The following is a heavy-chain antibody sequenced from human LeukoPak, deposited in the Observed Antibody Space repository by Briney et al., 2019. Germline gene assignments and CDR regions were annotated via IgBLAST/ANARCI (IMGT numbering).Heavy chain of an antibody. CDR1: GLTFSSYS. D-gene: IGHD3-22*01. J-gene: IGHJ6*03. CDR2: ISSSSSYI. V-gene: IGHV3-21*01. CDR3: ARLLVIPTYYYYYMDV. Sequence: GGSLRLSCAASGLTFSSYSMNWVRQAPGKGLEWVSSISSSSSYIYYADSVKGRFTISRDNAKNSLYLQMNSLRAEDTAVYYCARLLVIPTYYYYYMDVWGKGTTVTVSS.